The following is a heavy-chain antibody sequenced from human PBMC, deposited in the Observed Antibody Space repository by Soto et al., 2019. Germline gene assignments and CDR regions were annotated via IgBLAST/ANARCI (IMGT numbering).Heavy chain of an antibody. CDR1: GGTFSSYT. Sequence: QVQLVQSGAEVKKPGSSVKVSCKASGGTFSSYTISWVRQAPGQGLEWMGRIIPILGIANYAQKFQGRVTMTAGKSTSTAAMELSSTRSDDTAVDYCARAGIHPTGFDYWGQGTLVTVSS. V-gene: IGHV1-69*04. CDR3: ARAGIHPTGFDY. D-gene: IGHD1-20*01. J-gene: IGHJ4*02. CDR2: IIPILGIA.